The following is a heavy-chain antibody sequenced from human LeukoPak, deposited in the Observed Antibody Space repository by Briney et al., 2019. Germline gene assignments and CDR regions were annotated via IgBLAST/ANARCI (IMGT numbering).Heavy chain of an antibody. CDR3: ARDSGSYLQPTDY. D-gene: IGHD1-26*01. V-gene: IGHV3-74*01. CDR1: GFTFSSYW. Sequence: GGSLRLSCAASGFTFSSYWMHWVRQAPGKGLVWVSRINGDGSSTSYADSVKGRFTISRDNSKNTLYLQMNSLRAEDTAVYHCARDSGSYLQPTDYWGQGTLVTVSS. CDR2: INGDGSST. J-gene: IGHJ4*02.